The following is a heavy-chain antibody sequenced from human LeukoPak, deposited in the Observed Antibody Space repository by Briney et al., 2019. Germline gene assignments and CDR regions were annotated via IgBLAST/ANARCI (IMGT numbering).Heavy chain of an antibody. J-gene: IGHJ3*02. D-gene: IGHD3-16*01. CDR3: AREEGDYVWGSYAFDI. CDR1: GGSISSYY. CDR2: IYYSGST. Sequence: SETLSLTCTVSGGSISSYYWSWIRQPPGEGLEGIGYIYYSGSTNYNPSSKSRVTISVDTSKDQFSLKLSSVTAADTAVYYCAREEGDYVWGSYAFDIWGQGAMVTVSS. V-gene: IGHV4-59*01.